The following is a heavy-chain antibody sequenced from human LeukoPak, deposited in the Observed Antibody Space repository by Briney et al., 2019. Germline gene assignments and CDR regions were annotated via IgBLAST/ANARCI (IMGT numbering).Heavy chain of an antibody. CDR2: ISGSGGST. D-gene: IGHD3-22*01. V-gene: IGHV3-23*01. CDR3: ATDYYYDSSGPSDY. CDR1: GFTFSSYA. J-gene: IGHJ4*02. Sequence: GGSLRLSCAASGFTFSSYAMSWVRQARGRGLEWVSAISGSGGSTYYADSVKGRFTISRDNSKNTLYLQMNSLRAEDTAVYYCATDYYYDSSGPSDYWGQGTLVTVSS.